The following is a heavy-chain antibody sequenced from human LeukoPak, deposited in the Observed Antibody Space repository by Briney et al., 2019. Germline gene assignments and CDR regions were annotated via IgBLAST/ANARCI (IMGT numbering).Heavy chain of an antibody. CDR3: ARDFGYSSRWSVLDC. V-gene: IGHV4-39*07. Sequence: SETLSLTCTVSGGSISHSTYYWGWIRQPPGKGLEWIGSSYYTGSTYYNPSLKSRVTISVDTSKNQFSLKLSSVTAADTAVYYCARDFGYSSRWSVLDCWGQGTLVTVSS. D-gene: IGHD6-13*01. CDR2: SYYTGST. CDR1: GGSISHSTYY. J-gene: IGHJ4*02.